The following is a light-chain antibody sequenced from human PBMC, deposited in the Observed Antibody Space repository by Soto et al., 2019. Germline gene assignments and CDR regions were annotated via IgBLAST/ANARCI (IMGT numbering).Light chain of an antibody. J-gene: IGKJ2*01. V-gene: IGKV1-39*01. CDR3: QQSYSTPYT. CDR2: AAS. Sequence: DILMTQSPSSLSASVGDRVTITCQATEDISNSLNWYQQKPGKAPKLLIYAASNLETGVPSRFSGSGSGTDFTLTISSLQPEDFATYYCQQSYSTPYTFGQGTKLEIK. CDR1: EDISNS.